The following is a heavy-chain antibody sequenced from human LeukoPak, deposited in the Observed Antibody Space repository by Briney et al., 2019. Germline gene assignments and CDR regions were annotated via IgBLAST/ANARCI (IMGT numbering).Heavy chain of an antibody. CDR3: AKVMTTVTTSRDYYYYGMDV. CDR1: GFTFSSYA. Sequence: GGSLTLSCAASGFTFSSYAMSWVRQAPGKGLEWVSAISGSGGSTYYADSVKGRFTISRDNSKNTLYLQMNSLRAEDTAVYYCAKVMTTVTTSRDYYYYGMDVWGQGTTVTVSS. V-gene: IGHV3-23*01. J-gene: IGHJ6*02. CDR2: ISGSGGST. D-gene: IGHD4-17*01.